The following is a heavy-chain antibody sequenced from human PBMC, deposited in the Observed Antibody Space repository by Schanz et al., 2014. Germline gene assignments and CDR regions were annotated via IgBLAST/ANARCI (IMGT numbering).Heavy chain of an antibody. CDR1: GFILSTYG. Sequence: QVQLVESGGGVVQPGRSLRLSCAASGFILSTYGMHWVRQAPGKGLEWVAVISYDGSNKYYADSVKGRFTIFRDNSKNTLYLQMNSLRAEDTAVYYCAKLNQQLVFPYYYGMDVWGQGTTVTVSS. V-gene: IGHV3-30*18. D-gene: IGHD6-13*01. CDR2: ISYDGSNK. CDR3: AKLNQQLVFPYYYGMDV. J-gene: IGHJ6*02.